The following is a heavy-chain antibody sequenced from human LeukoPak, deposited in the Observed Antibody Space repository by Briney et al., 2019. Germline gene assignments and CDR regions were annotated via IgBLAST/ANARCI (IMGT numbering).Heavy chain of an antibody. Sequence: GGSLRLSCAASGFTFSSYEMNWVRQAPGKGLEWVSYISSSGSTIYYADSVKGRFIISRDNAKNSLYLQMNSLRAEDTAVYYCARPPYSGSYSYSGSYSYYFDYWGQGTLVTVSS. CDR3: ARPPYSGSYSYSGSYSYYFDY. D-gene: IGHD1-26*01. CDR2: ISSSGSTI. V-gene: IGHV3-48*03. CDR1: GFTFSSYE. J-gene: IGHJ4*02.